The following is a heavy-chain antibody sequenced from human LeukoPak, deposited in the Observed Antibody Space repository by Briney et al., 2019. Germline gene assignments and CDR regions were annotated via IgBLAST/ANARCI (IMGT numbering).Heavy chain of an antibody. V-gene: IGHV3-23*01. Sequence: GGSLRLSCAASGFTFSSYAMSWVRQAPGKGLEWVSAISGSGGSTYYADSVKGRFTISRDNSKNTLYLQMNSLRAEDTAVYYCANRRRFTIFGVVLIGAFDIWGQGTIVTVSS. D-gene: IGHD3-3*01. J-gene: IGHJ3*02. CDR1: GFTFSSYA. CDR3: ANRRRFTIFGVVLIGAFDI. CDR2: ISGSGGST.